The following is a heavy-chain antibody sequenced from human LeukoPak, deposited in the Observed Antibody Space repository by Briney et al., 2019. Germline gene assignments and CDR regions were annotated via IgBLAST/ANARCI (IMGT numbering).Heavy chain of an antibody. CDR1: GFSFTSYG. Sequence: GGSLRLSCAASGFSFTSYGMHWVRQAPGKGLEWVAVIWYDGTNKYYADSVKGRFTISRDTSNNMLYLQMDSLRAEDTAVYYCARVSESGNSDYWGQGTLVTVSS. J-gene: IGHJ4*02. CDR2: IWYDGTNK. CDR3: ARVSESGNSDY. D-gene: IGHD4-23*01. V-gene: IGHV3-33*01.